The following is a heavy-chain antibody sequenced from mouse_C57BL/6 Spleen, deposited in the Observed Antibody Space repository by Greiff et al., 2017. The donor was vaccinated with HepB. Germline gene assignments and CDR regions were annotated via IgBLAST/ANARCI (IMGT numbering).Heavy chain of an antibody. V-gene: IGHV2-6-1*01. CDR3: ARHGGYDGYRYYYAMDY. CDR1: GFSLTSYG. J-gene: IGHJ4*01. D-gene: IGHD2-3*01. CDR2: IWSDGST. Sequence: VQLQESGPGLVAPSQSLSITCTVSGFSLTSYGVHWVRQPPGKGLEWLVVIWSDGSTTYNSALKSRLSISKDNSKSQVFLKMNSLQTDDTAMYYCARHGGYDGYRYYYAMDYWGQGTSVTVSS.